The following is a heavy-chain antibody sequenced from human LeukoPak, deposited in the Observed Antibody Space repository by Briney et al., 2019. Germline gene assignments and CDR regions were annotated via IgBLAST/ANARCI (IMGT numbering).Heavy chain of an antibody. CDR1: GGSINSYY. CDR2: IYYSGST. V-gene: IGHV4-59*08. Sequence: SETLSLTCTVSGGSINSYYWSWIRQPPGKGLEWIGYIYYSGSTNYNPSLKSRVTISLDTSKNQFSLKLRFVTATDTAIYYCARLHGSGGSYYYGLDVWGQGTTVSVSS. CDR3: ARLHGSGGSYYYGLDV. D-gene: IGHD3-16*01. J-gene: IGHJ6*02.